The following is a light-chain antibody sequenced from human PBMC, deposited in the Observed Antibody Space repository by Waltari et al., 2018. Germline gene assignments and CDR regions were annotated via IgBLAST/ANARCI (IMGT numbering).Light chain of an antibody. CDR3: QKYGTRPAT. CDR2: DAS. V-gene: IGKV3-20*01. Sequence: DIVLTQSPGTLSLSPGDRATLSCRASQSVGRTLAWYQQRPGQAPRLLIYDASSRATGMPDRFSGSGSGTDFSRTISRLEPEDFAVYYCQKYGTRPATFGQGTKVEVK. J-gene: IGKJ1*01. CDR1: QSVGRT.